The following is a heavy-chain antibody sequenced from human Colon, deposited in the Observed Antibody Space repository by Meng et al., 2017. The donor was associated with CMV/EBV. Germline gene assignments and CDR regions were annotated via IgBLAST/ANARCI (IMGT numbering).Heavy chain of an antibody. J-gene: IGHJ5*02. CDR3: AKDQVRDSGSYHFNWFDP. CDR2: LTGTGGST. CDR1: GFTFDTYS. V-gene: IGHV3-23*01. D-gene: IGHD3-10*01. Sequence: GESLKISCAASGFTFDTYSMNWVRQAPGKGLEWVSSLTGTGGSTYYADSVKGRFTISRDNSKNTLYLQMNSLRAEDTALYYCAKDQVRDSGSYHFNWFDPWGQGTLVTVSS.